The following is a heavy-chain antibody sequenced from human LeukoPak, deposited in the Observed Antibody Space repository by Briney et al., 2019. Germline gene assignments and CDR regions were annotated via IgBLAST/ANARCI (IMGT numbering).Heavy chain of an antibody. CDR1: GHSFATYW. CDR3: ARGLGEREAFDI. J-gene: IGHJ3*02. D-gene: IGHD3-16*01. Sequence: GESLKISCKGSGHSFATYWIGWVRQMPGKGLEWMGIIYPGDSDTRYSPSFQGQVTISADKSITTAYLQWGSLKASDTAMYYCARGLGEREAFDIWGQGTMVTVSS. CDR2: IYPGDSDT. V-gene: IGHV5-51*01.